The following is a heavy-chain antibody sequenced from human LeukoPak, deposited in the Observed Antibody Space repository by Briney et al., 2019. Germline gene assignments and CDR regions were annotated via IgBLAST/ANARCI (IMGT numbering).Heavy chain of an antibody. CDR2: INTDGSST. V-gene: IGHV3-74*01. D-gene: IGHD3-10*01. Sequence: GGSLRLSCAASGFTFSSYWMHWVRQAPGKGLVWVSRINTDGSSTSYADSVKGRFTISRDNAKNTLYLQMNSLRAEDTAVYYCARDHRGSGSRYYYYYMDVWGKGTTVTISS. CDR1: GFTFSSYW. CDR3: ARDHRGSGSRYYYYYMDV. J-gene: IGHJ6*03.